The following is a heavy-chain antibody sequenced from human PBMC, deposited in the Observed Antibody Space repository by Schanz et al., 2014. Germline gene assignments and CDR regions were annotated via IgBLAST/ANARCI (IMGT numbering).Heavy chain of an antibody. V-gene: IGHV3-23*01. J-gene: IGHJ6*02. CDR3: AKGMGYCSGGTCYDCYYYGLDV. Sequence: DVQLLESGGGLVQPGGSPRLSCAASGFTFNSYAMTWVRQAPGKGLEWVSSISHSGGSKYYADSVKGRFTISRDNSENTLYLQMNSLSADDTAVFYCAKGMGYCSGGTCYDCYYYGLDVWGQGTTVNVSS. D-gene: IGHD2-15*01. CDR1: GFTFNSYA. CDR2: ISHSGGSK.